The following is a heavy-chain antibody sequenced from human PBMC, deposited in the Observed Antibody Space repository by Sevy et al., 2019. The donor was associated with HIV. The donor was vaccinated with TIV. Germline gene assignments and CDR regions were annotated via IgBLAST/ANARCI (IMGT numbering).Heavy chain of an antibody. J-gene: IGHJ4*02. D-gene: IGHD3-22*01. Sequence: ASVKVSCKTSGYSFTAYYMHWVRQAPGQGLEWMGWINPNSDDTNYAPNFQGRVTMTSDASTSTAYLELSRLRYDDTAMYYCAKYPQLFDSSGYLGYWGQGTLVTVSS. CDR2: INPNSDDT. V-gene: IGHV1-2*02. CDR3: AKYPQLFDSSGYLGY. CDR1: GYSFTAYY.